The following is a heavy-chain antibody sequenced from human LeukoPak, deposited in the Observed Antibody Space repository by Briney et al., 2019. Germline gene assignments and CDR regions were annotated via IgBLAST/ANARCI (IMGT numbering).Heavy chain of an antibody. CDR3: AREGNYYDSSGYFDD. CDR2: ISYDGSNK. V-gene: IGHV3-30-3*01. CDR1: GFTFSSYA. Sequence: GGSLRLSCAASGFTFSSYAMHWVRQAPGKGLEWVAVISYDGSNKYYADSVKGRFTISRDNSKNTLHLQMNSLRAEDTAVYYCAREGNYYDSSGYFDDWGQGTLVTVSS. D-gene: IGHD3-22*01. J-gene: IGHJ4*02.